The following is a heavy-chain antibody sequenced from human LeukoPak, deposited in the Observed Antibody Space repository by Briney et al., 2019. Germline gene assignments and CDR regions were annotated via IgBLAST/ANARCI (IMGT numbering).Heavy chain of an antibody. CDR2: IWYDGSNK. Sequence: GRSLRLSCAASGFTFSTCGMHWVRQAPGKGLEWVAVIWYDGSNKYYADSVKGRFTISRDNSKNTLYLQMNSLRAEDTAVYYCARDPLEYYYDSRGSDYWGQGTLVTVSS. D-gene: IGHD3-22*01. V-gene: IGHV3-33*01. J-gene: IGHJ4*02. CDR1: GFTFSTCG. CDR3: ARDPLEYYYDSRGSDY.